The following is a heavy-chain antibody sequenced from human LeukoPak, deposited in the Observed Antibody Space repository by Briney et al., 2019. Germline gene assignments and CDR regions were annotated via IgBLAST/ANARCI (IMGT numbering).Heavy chain of an antibody. V-gene: IGHV4-59*01. CDR2: LYYSGST. CDR3: ARGGNWGSYFDY. Sequence: SETLSLTCTVSGGSITTYYRSWIRQPPGKGLEWIGYLYYSGSTNYNPSLKSRVTTSVDTSGNQFSLNLSSVTAADTAVYFCARGGNWGSYFDYWGQGTLVTVSS. D-gene: IGHD3-16*01. J-gene: IGHJ4*02. CDR1: GGSITTYY.